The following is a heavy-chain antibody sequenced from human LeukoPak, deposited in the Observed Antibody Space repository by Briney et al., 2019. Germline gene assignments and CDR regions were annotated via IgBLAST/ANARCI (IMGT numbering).Heavy chain of an antibody. D-gene: IGHD3-22*01. CDR3: ARDGGGYYDSLRFDP. V-gene: IGHV1-46*01. J-gene: IGHJ5*02. Sequence: ASVKVSCKASGYTFTSYYMHWVRQAPGQGLEWMGIINPSGGSTSYAQKFQGRVTMTRDTSTSTVYMELSSLRPEDTAVYYCARDGGGYYDSLRFDPWGQGTLVTVSS. CDR2: INPSGGST. CDR1: GYTFTSYY.